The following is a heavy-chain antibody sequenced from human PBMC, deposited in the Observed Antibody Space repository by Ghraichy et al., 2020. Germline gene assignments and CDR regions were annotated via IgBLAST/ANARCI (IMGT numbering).Heavy chain of an antibody. CDR2: IKQVGSEK. CDR1: GFTFSSSW. CDR3: ARDPRPLRFLEWYYYMDV. V-gene: IGHV3-7*01. Sequence: GGSLRLSCAASGFTFSSSWMSWVRQAPGKGLEWVANIKQVGSEKSYVDSVKGRFTISRDNAKSSLFLQMNSLRAEDTAVYYCARDPRPLRFLEWYYYMDVWGKGTTVTVSS. J-gene: IGHJ6*03. D-gene: IGHD3-3*01.